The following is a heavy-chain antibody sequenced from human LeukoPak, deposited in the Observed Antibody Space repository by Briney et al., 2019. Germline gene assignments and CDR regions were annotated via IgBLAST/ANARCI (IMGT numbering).Heavy chain of an antibody. V-gene: IGHV1-2*02. CDR2: INPNSGET. CDR3: ARDRDYSNTERGFDY. J-gene: IGHJ4*02. D-gene: IGHD4-11*01. CDR1: GSTFTDYY. Sequence: ASVKLSCKTSGSTFTDYYIHWVRQAPGQGLEWMGWINPNSGETNSAQKFQGRVTMTGDTSISTAYMELRRVTSDDTAVYYCARDRDYSNTERGFDYWGQGTLVTVSS.